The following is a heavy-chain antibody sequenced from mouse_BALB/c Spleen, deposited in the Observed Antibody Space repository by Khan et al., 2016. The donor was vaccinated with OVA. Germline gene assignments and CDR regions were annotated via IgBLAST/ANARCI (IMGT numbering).Heavy chain of an antibody. Sequence: VQLKQSGPGLVQPSQSLSLTCSSTGYSITSGYYWNWIRQFPGNKLEWMDYIRYDASNNSTPSLKSRISITRDTSKNQFFLMLNSVTTEDSAAYYCARVYYGTSWYFDVWGEGTTVTVSS. CDR3: ARVYYGTSWYFDV. CDR1: GYSITSGYY. J-gene: IGHJ1*01. V-gene: IGHV3-6*02. D-gene: IGHD1-1*01. CDR2: IRYDASN.